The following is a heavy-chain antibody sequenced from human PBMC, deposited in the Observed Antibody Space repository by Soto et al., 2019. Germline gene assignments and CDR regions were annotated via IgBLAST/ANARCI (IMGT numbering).Heavy chain of an antibody. D-gene: IGHD6-13*01. Sequence: ASVKVSCKASGYTFTGYYMHWVRQAPGQGLEWMGWINPNSGGTNYAQKFQGWVTMTRDTSISTAYMELSSLKASDTAMYYCARTAAAGKYYNGMDVRGQGTTVTVSS. CDR2: INPNSGGT. CDR1: GYTFTGYY. V-gene: IGHV1-2*04. J-gene: IGHJ6*02. CDR3: ARTAAAGKYYNGMDV.